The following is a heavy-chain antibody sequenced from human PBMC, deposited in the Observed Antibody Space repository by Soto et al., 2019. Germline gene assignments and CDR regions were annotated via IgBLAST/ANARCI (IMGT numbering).Heavy chain of an antibody. V-gene: IGHV4-30-2*01. CDR2: VYHSGST. CDR1: GGSISSGGYS. D-gene: IGHD3-3*01. Sequence: PSETLSLTCAVSGGSISSGGYSWSWIRQPPGKGLEWIGYVYHSGSTYYNPSLKSRVTISVDRSKNQFSLKLSSVTAADTAVYYCARDSGITIFGVVIKLYYWGQGTLVTVSS. CDR3: ARDSGITIFGVVIKLYY. J-gene: IGHJ4*02.